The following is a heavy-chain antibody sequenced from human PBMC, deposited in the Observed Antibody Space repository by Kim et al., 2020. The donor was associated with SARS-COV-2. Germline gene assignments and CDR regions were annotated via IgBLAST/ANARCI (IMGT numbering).Heavy chain of an antibody. J-gene: IGHJ3*02. CDR2: ISSGGSNT. CDR1: GFTFSSYG. V-gene: IGHV3-30*18. CDR3: AKEATGYYEASDI. Sequence: GGSLRLSCAASGFTFSSYGMHWVRQAPGKGLEWVAVISSGGSNTYYADSVKGRFTISRDNSKNTLYLQMNSLRAEDTAVYYCAKEATGYYEASDILGQGTMVTVSS. D-gene: IGHD1-26*01.